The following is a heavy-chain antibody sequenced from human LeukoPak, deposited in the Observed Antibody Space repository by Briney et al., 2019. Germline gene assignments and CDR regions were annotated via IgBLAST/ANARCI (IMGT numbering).Heavy chain of an antibody. CDR1: GGSFSGYY. V-gene: IGHV4-34*01. CDR3: ARGGWSYGALDY. D-gene: IGHD5-18*01. Sequence: SETLSLTCAVYGGSFSGYYWSWIRQPPGKGLEWIGEINHSGSTNYNPSLKSRVTISVDTSKNQFSLKLSSVTAADTAVYYCARGGWSYGALDYWGQGTLVTVSS. J-gene: IGHJ4*02. CDR2: INHSGST.